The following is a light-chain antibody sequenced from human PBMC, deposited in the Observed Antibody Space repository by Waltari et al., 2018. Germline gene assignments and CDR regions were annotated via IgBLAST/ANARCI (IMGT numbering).Light chain of an antibody. J-gene: IGLJ1*01. CDR2: ASN. V-gene: IGLV2-14*01. CDR3: VSFTGSRIGDV. CDR1: PTHIGDHTY. Sequence: QAALTQPPSLSGSPGQWVTITCTGTPTHIGDHTYVSWYQQRPGTAPKLLINASNRRPSGVSGWFSGSKAGNTASLTNSGLQAEDEAQYHCVSFTGSRIGDVFGSGTRLTVL.